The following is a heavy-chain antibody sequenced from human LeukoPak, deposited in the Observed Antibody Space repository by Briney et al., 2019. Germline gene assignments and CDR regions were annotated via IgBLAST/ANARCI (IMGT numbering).Heavy chain of an antibody. Sequence: SETLSLTCTVSGGSISSGGYHWSWIRQHPGKGLEWIGYIYYSGSTYYNPSLKSRVTISVDTSKNQFSLTLSSVTAADTAVYYCARADYYDSSGYYYDYFDYWGQGTLVTVSS. CDR2: IYYSGST. CDR1: GGSISSGGYH. D-gene: IGHD3-22*01. CDR3: ARADYYDSSGYYYDYFDY. V-gene: IGHV4-31*03. J-gene: IGHJ4*02.